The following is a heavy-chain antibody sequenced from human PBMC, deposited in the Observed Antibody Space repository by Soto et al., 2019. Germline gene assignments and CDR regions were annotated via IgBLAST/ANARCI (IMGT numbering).Heavy chain of an antibody. J-gene: IGHJ6*02. V-gene: IGHV1-58*01. D-gene: IGHD3-3*01. CDR1: GFTFTSSA. CDR2: IVVGSGNT. CDR3: AADSNFWSGYSTYYYGMDV. Sequence: SVKVSCKASGFTFTSSAVQWVRQARGQRLEWIGWIVVGSGNTNYAQKFQERVTITSDTSTSTAYMELSSLSSEDTAVYYCAADSNFWSGYSTYYYGMDVWGQGTTVSVSS.